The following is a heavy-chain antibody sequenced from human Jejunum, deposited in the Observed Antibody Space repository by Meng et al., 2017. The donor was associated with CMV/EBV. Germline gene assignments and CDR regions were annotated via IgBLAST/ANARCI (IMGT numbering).Heavy chain of an antibody. V-gene: IGHV4-30-4*08. CDR3: ARTQDCTRTSCYTGFDP. CDR2: IYYSGRT. CDR1: SISSGDYS. J-gene: IGHJ5*02. D-gene: IGHD2-2*01. Sequence: SISSGDYSWSWIRQPPGKGLEWIGFIYYSGRTYYNPSLKSRITISVDTSKNQFSLRLSSVTAADTAVYYCARTQDCTRTSCYTGFDPWGQGTLVTVSS.